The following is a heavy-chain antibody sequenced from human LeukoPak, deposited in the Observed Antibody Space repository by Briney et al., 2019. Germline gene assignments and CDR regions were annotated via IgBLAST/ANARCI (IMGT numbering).Heavy chain of an antibody. Sequence: HPGGSLRLSCAASGFTFSSYEMNWVRQAPVKGLEWVSYISSSGSTIYYADSVKGRFTISRDNAKNTLYLQMNSLRAEDTAVYYCVRGGWYNWNIDFDYWGQGTLVTVSS. CDR2: ISSSGSTI. D-gene: IGHD1-1*01. J-gene: IGHJ4*02. CDR3: VRGGWYNWNIDFDY. CDR1: GFTFSSYE. V-gene: IGHV3-48*03.